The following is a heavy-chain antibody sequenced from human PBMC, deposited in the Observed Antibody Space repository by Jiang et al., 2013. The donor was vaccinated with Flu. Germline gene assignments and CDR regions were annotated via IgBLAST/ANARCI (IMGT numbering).Heavy chain of an antibody. CDR2: INTDTGNP. CDR1: GYTFTTYA. CDR3: ARVSGYCSRTSCYPVY. V-gene: IGHV7-4-1*02. D-gene: IGHD2-2*03. Sequence: CKASGYTFTTYALIWVRQAPGQGLEWMGWINTDTGNPTYAQAFTGRVVFSLDSSVSTAYPQISTLKAEDTAVYYCARVSGYCSRTSCYPVYWGQGTLVTVSS. J-gene: IGHJ4*02.